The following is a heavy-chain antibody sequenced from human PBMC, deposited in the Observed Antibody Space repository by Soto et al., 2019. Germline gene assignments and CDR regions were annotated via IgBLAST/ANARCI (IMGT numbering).Heavy chain of an antibody. CDR2: INPNSGGT. CDR3: ACTIFGVAMYHFDY. CDR1: GYTFTSYS. Sequence: ASVKVSCKASGYTFTSYSISWVRQAPGQGLEWMGWINPNSGGTNYAQKFQGWVTMTRDTSISTAYMELSRLRSDDTAVYYCACTIFGVAMYHFDYWGQGTLVTVSS. J-gene: IGHJ4*02. V-gene: IGHV1-2*04. D-gene: IGHD3-3*01.